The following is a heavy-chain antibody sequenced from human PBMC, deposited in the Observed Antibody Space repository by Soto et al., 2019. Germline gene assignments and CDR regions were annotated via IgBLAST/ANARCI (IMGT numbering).Heavy chain of an antibody. CDR3: ARDYYDSSGYSPDY. V-gene: IGHV3-66*02. D-gene: IGHD3-22*01. CDR1: GFTVSSNY. Sequence: PGGSLRLSCAPSGFTVSSNYMSWVRPAPGKGLEWVSVIYSGGSTYYADSVKGRFTISRDNSKNTLYLQMNSLRAEDTAVYYCARDYYDSSGYSPDYWGQGTLVTVSS. CDR2: IYSGGST. J-gene: IGHJ4*02.